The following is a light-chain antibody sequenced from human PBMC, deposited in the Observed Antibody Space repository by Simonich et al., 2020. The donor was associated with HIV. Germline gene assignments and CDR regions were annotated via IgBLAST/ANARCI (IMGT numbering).Light chain of an antibody. V-gene: IGKV1-9*01. CDR1: QGIASY. CDR3: QHLNSFLPLT. Sequence: DIQLTQSPSFLSASVGDRVTITCRASQGIASYLAWYQQKPGKAPKLLIYRASTLQSGVPSRFSGSGSGTEFTLTISSLQPEDFATYYCQHLNSFLPLTFGGGTKVEIK. J-gene: IGKJ4*01. CDR2: RAS.